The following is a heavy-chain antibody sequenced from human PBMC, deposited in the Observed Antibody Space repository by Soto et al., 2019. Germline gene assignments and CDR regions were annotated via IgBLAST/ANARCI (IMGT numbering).Heavy chain of an antibody. CDR2: IYYSGSA. J-gene: IGHJ5*02. CDR1: GGSISSSSYY. Sequence: SETLSLTCTVSGGSISSSSYYWGWIRQPPGKGLEWIGNIYYSGSAFYNPSLKSRVTISVDTSKNQFSLKMISVTVADTAVYYCAAYCSGGTCNAEDWFDPWGQGTLVTVSS. CDR3: AAYCSGGTCNAEDWFDP. V-gene: IGHV4-39*01. D-gene: IGHD2-15*01.